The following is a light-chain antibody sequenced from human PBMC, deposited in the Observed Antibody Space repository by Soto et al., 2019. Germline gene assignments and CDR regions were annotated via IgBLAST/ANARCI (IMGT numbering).Light chain of an antibody. Sequence: QSALTQPASVSGSPGQSITISCTGTSGDIGAYDYVSWYQQHPGKAPKVMIRDVTHRPSGVSNCFSGSKSGNTASLTISGLQAEDEADYYCSSYTTSSSVVFGGGTQLTVL. V-gene: IGLV2-14*01. J-gene: IGLJ2*01. CDR1: SGDIGAYDY. CDR3: SSYTTSSSVV. CDR2: DVT.